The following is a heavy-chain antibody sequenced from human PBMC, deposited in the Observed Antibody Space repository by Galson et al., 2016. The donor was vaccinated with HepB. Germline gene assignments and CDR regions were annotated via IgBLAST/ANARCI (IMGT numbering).Heavy chain of an antibody. CDR1: GFTFSNYA. CDR2: ISGVSDRT. J-gene: IGHJ4*01. D-gene: IGHD4-11*01. CDR3: AKESPYSNVRQYYLEN. V-gene: IGHV3-23*01. Sequence: SLRLSCAASGFTFSNYAMSWVRQAPGKGPEWVSAISGVSDRTYYAGSMKDRFIISRDDSMNMLFLQLNSLRAEDTAIYYCAKESPYSNVRQYYLENWGLGTLVTVSS.